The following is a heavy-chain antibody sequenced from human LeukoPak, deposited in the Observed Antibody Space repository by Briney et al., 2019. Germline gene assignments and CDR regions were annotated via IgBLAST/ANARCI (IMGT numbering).Heavy chain of an antibody. D-gene: IGHD5-24*01. CDR1: GFTVSSNY. CDR3: ARTRWLQFPYDY. V-gene: IGHV3-66*02. Sequence: PGGSLRLSCAASGFTVSSNYMSWVRQAPGKGLEWVSVIYSGGSTYYADYVKGRFTISRDNSKNTLYLQMNSLRAEDTAVYYCARTRWLQFPYDYWGQGTLVTVSS. CDR2: IYSGGST. J-gene: IGHJ4*02.